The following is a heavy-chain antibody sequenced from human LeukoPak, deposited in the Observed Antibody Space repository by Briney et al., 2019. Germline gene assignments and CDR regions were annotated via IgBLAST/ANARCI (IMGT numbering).Heavy chain of an antibody. V-gene: IGHV1-69*01. D-gene: IGHD2-2*02. CDR1: GGTFSSYA. CDR3: ATTKPDIVVVPAAIGYNWFDP. J-gene: IGHJ5*02. Sequence: SVTVSCKASGGTFSSYAISWVRQAPGQGLEWMGGIIPIFGTANYAQKFQGRVTITADESTSTAYMELSSLRSEDTAVYYCATTKPDIVVVPAAIGYNWFDPWGQGTLVTVSS. CDR2: IIPIFGTA.